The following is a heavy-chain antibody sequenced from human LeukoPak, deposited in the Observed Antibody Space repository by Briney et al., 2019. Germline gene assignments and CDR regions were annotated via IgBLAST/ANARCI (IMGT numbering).Heavy chain of an antibody. CDR3: ASIYRSNWYGGY. CDR2: ISNDGSIK. Sequence: GRSLRLSCAASGFTFSSYGMHWVRQAPGEGLEWVAVISNDGSIKYYADPVKGRFTVSRDNAKNSLYLQMNSLRAEDTAVYYCASIYRSNWYGGYWGQGTLVTVSS. J-gene: IGHJ4*02. D-gene: IGHD6-13*01. CDR1: GFTFSSYG. V-gene: IGHV3-30*03.